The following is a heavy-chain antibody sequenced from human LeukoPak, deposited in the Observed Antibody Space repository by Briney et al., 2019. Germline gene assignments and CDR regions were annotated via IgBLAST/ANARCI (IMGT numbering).Heavy chain of an antibody. Sequence: SETLSLTYTVAGGSISSTNDYWGWIRQPPGKGLEWIGTIYHSGSTHSNPSLKSRVTISVDTSKNQFSLKLSSVTAADTAVYYCARSVGATQCMDVWGKGTTVTVSS. J-gene: IGHJ6*04. CDR1: GGSISSTNDY. CDR3: ARSVGATQCMDV. CDR2: IYHSGST. D-gene: IGHD1-26*01. V-gene: IGHV4-39*07.